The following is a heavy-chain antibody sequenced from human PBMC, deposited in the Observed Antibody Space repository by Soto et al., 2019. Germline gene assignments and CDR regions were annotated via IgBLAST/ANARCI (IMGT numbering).Heavy chain of an antibody. CDR3: ARDGPVWFGESPGWFDP. V-gene: IGHV3-48*02. Sequence: EVQLVESGGGLVQPGGSLRLSCAASGFTFSSYSMNWVRQAPGKGLEWVSYISSSSSTIYYADSVKGRFTISRDNAKNSLYLQMNSLRDEDTAVYYCARDGPVWFGESPGWFDPWGQGTLVTVSS. J-gene: IGHJ5*02. CDR2: ISSSSSTI. CDR1: GFTFSSYS. D-gene: IGHD3-10*01.